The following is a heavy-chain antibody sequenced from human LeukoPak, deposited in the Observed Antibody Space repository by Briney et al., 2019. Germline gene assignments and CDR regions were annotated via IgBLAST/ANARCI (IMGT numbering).Heavy chain of an antibody. D-gene: IGHD3-3*01. CDR2: ISSSSSSSI. J-gene: IGHJ3*02. Sequence: GGSLRLSCAASGFTFSSYWMSWVRQAPGKGLEWVSYISSSSSSSIYYADSVKGRFTISRDNAKNSLYLQMNSLRAEDTAVYYCAREGDFWPAFDIWGQGTMVTVSS. CDR1: GFTFSSYW. V-gene: IGHV3-48*01. CDR3: AREGDFWPAFDI.